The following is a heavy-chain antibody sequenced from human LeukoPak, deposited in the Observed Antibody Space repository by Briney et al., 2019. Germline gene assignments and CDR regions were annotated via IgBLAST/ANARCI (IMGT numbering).Heavy chain of an antibody. CDR3: ARGGSSGYPIDY. CDR2: IIPILGIA. D-gene: IGHD3-22*01. CDR1: GGTFSSYA. J-gene: IGHJ4*02. V-gene: IGHV1-69*04. Sequence: ASVKVSCKASGGTFSSYAISWVRQAPGQGLEWMGRIIPILGIANYAQKFQGRVTITADKSTSTAYMELSSLRSEDTAVYYCARGGSSGYPIDYWGQGTLVTVSS.